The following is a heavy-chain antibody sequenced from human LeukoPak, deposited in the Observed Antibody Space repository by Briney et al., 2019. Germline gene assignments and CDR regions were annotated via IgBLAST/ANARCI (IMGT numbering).Heavy chain of an antibody. Sequence: GGSLRLSCTASGFTFSSHVMSWVRQVPGKGLEWVSAISASGFSTFYADSVKGRFTISRDNSKNTLYLQMNSLRAEDTAVYYCAKDLPIYLQFDYWGQGTLVTVSS. CDR3: AKDLPIYLQFDY. D-gene: IGHD5-24*01. CDR1: GFTFSSHV. J-gene: IGHJ4*02. V-gene: IGHV3-23*01. CDR2: ISASGFST.